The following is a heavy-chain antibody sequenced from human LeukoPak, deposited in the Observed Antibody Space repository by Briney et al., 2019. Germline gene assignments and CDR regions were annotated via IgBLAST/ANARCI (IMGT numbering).Heavy chain of an antibody. J-gene: IGHJ4*02. Sequence: GGSLRLSCAAFGFSFSSYAMSWVRQAPGKGLEWVSAISGSGGSTYYADSVKGRFTISRDNSKNTLYVQMNSLRVEDTAVYYCAKVNDLGDFDYWGQGTLVTVSS. CDR2: ISGSGGST. D-gene: IGHD1-1*01. V-gene: IGHV3-23*01. CDR1: GFSFSSYA. CDR3: AKVNDLGDFDY.